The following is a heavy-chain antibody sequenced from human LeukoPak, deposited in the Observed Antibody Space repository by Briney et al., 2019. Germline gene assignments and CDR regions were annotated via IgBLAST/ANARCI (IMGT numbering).Heavy chain of an antibody. CDR2: ISTSGSTI. Sequence: GGSLRLSCAASGFTFSDYYMSWIRQAPGRGLEWVSYISTSGSTIYYADSVKGRFTISRDNAKNSLYLQMNSLGAQDTVVYYCARDLYCGGDCLFADYWGQGTLVTVSS. D-gene: IGHD2-21*02. J-gene: IGHJ4*02. CDR1: GFTFSDYY. V-gene: IGHV3-11*01. CDR3: ARDLYCGGDCLFADY.